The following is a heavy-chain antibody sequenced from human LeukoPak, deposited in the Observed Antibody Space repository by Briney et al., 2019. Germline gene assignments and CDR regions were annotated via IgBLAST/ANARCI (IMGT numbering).Heavy chain of an antibody. D-gene: IGHD3-22*01. CDR1: GFTFSSCA. CDR3: ARDSPDSSGYYFDY. J-gene: IGHJ4*02. CDR2: IGGSGTST. V-gene: IGHV3-23*01. Sequence: GGSLRLSCAASGFTFSSCAMSWVRQAPGKGLEWVSGIGGSGTSTYYADSVKGRFTISRDNSKNTLYLQMNSLRAEDTAVYYCARDSPDSSGYYFDYWGQGTLVTVSS.